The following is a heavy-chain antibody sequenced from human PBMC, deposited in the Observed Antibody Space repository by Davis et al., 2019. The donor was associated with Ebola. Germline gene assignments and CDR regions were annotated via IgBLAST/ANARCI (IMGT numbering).Heavy chain of an antibody. V-gene: IGHV3-48*01. D-gene: IGHD6-13*01. CDR2: ISRDSSSI. Sequence: PGGSLRLSCAASGFTFDDYAMHWVRQAPGKGLEWVSYISRDSSSIYYAESVKGRFTISRDNAKNSPYLQMNSLRAEDTAVYYCAKDRAAWNWGQGTLVTVSS. CDR3: AKDRAAWN. J-gene: IGHJ4*02. CDR1: GFTFDDYA.